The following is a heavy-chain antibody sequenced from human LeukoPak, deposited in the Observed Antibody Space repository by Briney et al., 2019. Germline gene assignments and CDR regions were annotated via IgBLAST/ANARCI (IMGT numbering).Heavy chain of an antibody. Sequence: SETLSLTCTVTGGSFSTYYWSWIRQPPGKGLEWIGSIYYSGSTYFNPPLKSRVTMSVDTSKNHFSLKLTSVTAADTAVYYCARHPGYYDSSGYYVSAFDIWGQGTMVTVSS. V-gene: IGHV4-59*04. CDR3: ARHPGYYDSSGYYVSAFDI. J-gene: IGHJ3*02. D-gene: IGHD3-22*01. CDR2: IYYSGST. CDR1: GGSFSTYY.